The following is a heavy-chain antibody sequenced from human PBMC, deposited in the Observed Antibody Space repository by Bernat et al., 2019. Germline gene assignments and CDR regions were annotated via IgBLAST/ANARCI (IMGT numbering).Heavy chain of an antibody. Sequence: EVQLVESGGGLVKPGGSLRLSCAASGFTFSSYSMNWVRQAPGKGLEWVSSISSSSSYIYYADSVKGRFTISRDNAKNSLYLQMNSLRAEDTAVYYCARVIYDYISAFDIWGHGTMVTVSS. CDR1: GFTFSSYS. V-gene: IGHV3-21*01. D-gene: IGHD3-16*01. J-gene: IGHJ3*02. CDR2: ISSSSSYI. CDR3: ARVIYDYISAFDI.